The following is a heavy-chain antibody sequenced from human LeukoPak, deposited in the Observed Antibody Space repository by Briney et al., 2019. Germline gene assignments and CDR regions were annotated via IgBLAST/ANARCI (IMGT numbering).Heavy chain of an antibody. CDR3: ARDQASSGWFADY. J-gene: IGHJ4*02. CDR1: GFTFSNYG. V-gene: IGHV3-33*01. D-gene: IGHD6-19*01. CDR2: IWYDGSNK. Sequence: PGGSLRLSCAASGFTFSNYGLHWVRQAPGKGLEWVAVIWYDGSNKYYADSVKGRFTISRDNSKSTLYLQMNSLRAEDTAVYYCARDQASSGWFADYWGQGTLVTVSS.